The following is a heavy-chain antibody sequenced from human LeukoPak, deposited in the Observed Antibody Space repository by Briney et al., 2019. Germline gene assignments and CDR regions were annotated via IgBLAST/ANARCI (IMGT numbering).Heavy chain of an antibody. CDR2: IIPIFGTA. V-gene: IGHV1-69*05. CDR3: ARSLGGAFDI. Sequence: SVKVSCKASGGTFSSYAISWVRQAPGQGLEWMGGIIPIFGTANYAQKFQGRVTISTDESTSTAYMELSSLRSEDTAVYYCARSLGGAFDIWGQGTMVTVSS. J-gene: IGHJ3*02. CDR1: GGTFSSYA. D-gene: IGHD2-15*01.